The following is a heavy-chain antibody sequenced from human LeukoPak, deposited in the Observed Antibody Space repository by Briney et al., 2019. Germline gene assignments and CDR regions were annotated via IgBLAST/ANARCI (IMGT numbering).Heavy chain of an antibody. V-gene: IGHV3-7*01. CDR2: IKQDGSEK. D-gene: IGHD2-15*01. CDR3: ARDYCSGGSCLTFDY. J-gene: IGHJ4*02. CDR1: GFTLSSYW. Sequence: GGSLRLSCAASGFTLSSYWMSWVRQAPGKGLEWVANIKQDGSEKYYVDSVKGRFTISRDNAKNSLYLQMNTLRAEDTAVYYCARDYCSGGSCLTFDYWGQGTLVTVSS.